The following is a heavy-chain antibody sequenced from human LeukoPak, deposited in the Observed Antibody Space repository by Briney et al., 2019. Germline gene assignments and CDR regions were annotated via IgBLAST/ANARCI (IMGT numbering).Heavy chain of an antibody. Sequence: SETPSLTCAVYGESFSGFYWTWIRQPPGKGLEWIGEINHSGSTNYNPSLESRVTISVDTSKNQFSLKLNSVTAADTAMYYCAGGGTWPTRLDYWGQGILVTVSS. J-gene: IGHJ4*02. D-gene: IGHD1-1*01. CDR3: AGGGTWPTRLDY. V-gene: IGHV4-34*01. CDR1: GESFSGFY. CDR2: INHSGST.